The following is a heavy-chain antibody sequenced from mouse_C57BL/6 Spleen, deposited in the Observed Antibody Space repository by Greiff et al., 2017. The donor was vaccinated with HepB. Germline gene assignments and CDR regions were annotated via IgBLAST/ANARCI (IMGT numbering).Heavy chain of an antibody. CDR3: ARGLLRSYMDY. CDR1: GFTFSSYA. D-gene: IGHD1-1*01. CDR2: ISDGGSYT. V-gene: IGHV5-4*03. Sequence: DVKLVESGGGLVKPGGSLKLSCAASGFTFSSYAMSWVRQTPEKRLEWVATISDGGSYTYYPDNVKGRFTISRDNAKNNLYLQMSHLKSEDTAMYYCARGLLRSYMDYGGQGTSVTVSS. J-gene: IGHJ4*01.